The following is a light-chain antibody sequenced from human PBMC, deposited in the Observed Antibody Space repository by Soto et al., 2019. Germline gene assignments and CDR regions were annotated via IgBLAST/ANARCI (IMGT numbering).Light chain of an antibody. Sequence: QSALTQPASVSGSPGQSISISCTGTSSDVGGYNYVSWYQQHPGKAPKLMIYEVSNRPSGVSNRFSGSKSGNTASLTISGLQAEDEADYYCSSYTSSSTVPWVFGGGTKLIVL. J-gene: IGLJ3*02. CDR2: EVS. CDR3: SSYTSSSTVPWV. V-gene: IGLV2-14*01. CDR1: SSDVGGYNY.